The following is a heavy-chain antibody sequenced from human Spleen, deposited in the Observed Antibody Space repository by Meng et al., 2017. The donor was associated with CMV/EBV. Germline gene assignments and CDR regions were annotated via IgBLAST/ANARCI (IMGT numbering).Heavy chain of an antibody. Sequence: GESLKISCAASGFTFSSYEMNWVRQAPGKGLQWVSYISRSGGTISYADSVKGRFTISRDNAKSTLYLHINSPRAEDTAVYYCARDLGDTTMVALDYWGQGTLVTVSS. J-gene: IGHJ4*02. D-gene: IGHD5-18*01. V-gene: IGHV3-48*03. CDR2: ISRSGGTI. CDR3: ARDLGDTTMVALDY. CDR1: GFTFSSYE.